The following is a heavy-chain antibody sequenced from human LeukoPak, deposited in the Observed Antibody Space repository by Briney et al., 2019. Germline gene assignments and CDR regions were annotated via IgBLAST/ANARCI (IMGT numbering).Heavy chain of an antibody. D-gene: IGHD5-18*01. V-gene: IGHV3-49*04. CDR2: IRSKAYGGTT. CDR1: GFTFGDHA. CDR3: SRVRGYSYGYGDY. Sequence: PGGSLRLSCTASGFTFGDHAMSWVRQAPAKGLEWVGFIRSKAYGGTTEYAASVKGRFTISRDDSKSIAYLQVNSLKTEDTAVYYCSRVRGYSYGYGDYWGQGTLVTVSA. J-gene: IGHJ4*02.